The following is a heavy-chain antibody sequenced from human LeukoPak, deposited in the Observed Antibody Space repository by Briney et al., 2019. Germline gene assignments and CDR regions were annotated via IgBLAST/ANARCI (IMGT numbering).Heavy chain of an antibody. CDR3: ATAPGVVVPAAIDDAFDI. Sequence: ASVKVSCKVSGYTLTELSMHWVRQAPGKGLEWMGGFDPEDGETIYAQKFQGRVTMTEDTSTGTAYVELSSLRSEDTAVYYCATAPGVVVPAAIDDAFDIWGQGTMVTVSS. D-gene: IGHD2-2*01. CDR2: FDPEDGET. V-gene: IGHV1-24*01. J-gene: IGHJ3*02. CDR1: GYTLTELS.